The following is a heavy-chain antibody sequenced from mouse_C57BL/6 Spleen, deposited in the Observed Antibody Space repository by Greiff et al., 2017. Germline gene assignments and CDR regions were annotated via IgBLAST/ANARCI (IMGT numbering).Heavy chain of an antibody. D-gene: IGHD1-1*01. CDR2: IYPRSGNT. CDR3: VGNYYGSSDYYAMDY. J-gene: IGHJ4*01. Sequence: LVESGAELARPGASVKLSCKASGYTFTSYGISWVKQRTGQGLEWIGEIYPRSGNTYYNEKFKGEATLTADKSSSTAYMELRSLTSEDSAVYFCVGNYYGSSDYYAMDYWGKGTSVTVSS. V-gene: IGHV1-81*01. CDR1: GYTFTSYG.